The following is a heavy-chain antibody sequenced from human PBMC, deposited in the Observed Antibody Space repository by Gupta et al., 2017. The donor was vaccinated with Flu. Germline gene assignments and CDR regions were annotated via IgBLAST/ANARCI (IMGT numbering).Heavy chain of an antibody. CDR1: GYIFASQG. V-gene: IGHV1-18*01. J-gene: IGHJ4*02. Sequence: QLQLVQSGAEVKKPVASVKVSCTASGYIFASQGISWVRQAPGQGLEWMGWIRGYSGKTRYIEKWQDSVTMTSDTSTMSADMELSKLRYDEKAVYSCVGDPKVAGRKNHTIDCWGQGTLVTVSS. D-gene: IGHD3-10*01. CDR2: IRGYSGKT. CDR3: VGDPKVAGRKNHTIDC.